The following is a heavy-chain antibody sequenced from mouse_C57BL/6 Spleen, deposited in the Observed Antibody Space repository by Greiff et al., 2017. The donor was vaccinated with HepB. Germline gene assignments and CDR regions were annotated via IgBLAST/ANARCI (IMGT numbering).Heavy chain of an antibody. CDR2: IDPETGGT. V-gene: IGHV1-15*01. Sequence: QVQLQQSGAELVRPWASVTLSCKASGYTFTDYEMHWVKQTPVHGLEWIGAIDPETGGTAYNQKFKGKAILTADKSSSTAYMELRSLTSEDSAVYYCTYYYGHYFDYWGQGTTLTVSS. CDR3: TYYYGHYFDY. J-gene: IGHJ2*01. CDR1: GYTFTDYE. D-gene: IGHD1-1*01.